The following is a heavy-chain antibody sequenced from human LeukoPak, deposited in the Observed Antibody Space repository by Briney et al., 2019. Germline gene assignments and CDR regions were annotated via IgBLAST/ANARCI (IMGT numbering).Heavy chain of an antibody. V-gene: IGHV3-20*04. CDR2: INCNSGST. CDR1: GFTFNGYG. J-gene: IGHJ3*02. D-gene: IGHD3-22*01. CDR3: ARGGGYYDSSGYHDSFDS. Sequence: GASLKLSCEASGFTFNGYGMSWVRQAPGKGLEWVSCINCNSGSTSYAHYVKGRFTITRDNAKNSLYLQMNSLRAEDTALYYCARGGGYYDSSGYHDSFDSWRQGTMVTVSS.